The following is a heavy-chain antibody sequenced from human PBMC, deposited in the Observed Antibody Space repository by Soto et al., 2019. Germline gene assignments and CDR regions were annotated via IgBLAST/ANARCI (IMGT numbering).Heavy chain of an antibody. J-gene: IGHJ4*02. CDR1: GYTFTRNA. V-gene: IGHV1-3*01. D-gene: IGHD3-9*01. CDR2: INAGNGDT. Sequence: QVQLVQSGAEVKKPGASVKVSCKASGYTFTRNAIHWVRQAPGQRLEWIGRINAGNGDTKYSQMFQGRVTITRDTSASAAYMELSTLGSEDTSIYYCARPETDYSRFDYWGQGTLVTVSS. CDR3: ARPETDYSRFDY.